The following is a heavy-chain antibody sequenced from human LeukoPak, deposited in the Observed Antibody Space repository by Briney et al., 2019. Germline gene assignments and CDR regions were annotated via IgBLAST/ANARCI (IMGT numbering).Heavy chain of an antibody. CDR3: AKGNCRGTSCYSDY. D-gene: IGHD2-2*02. V-gene: IGHV3-23*01. CDR2: ISGSGGST. CDR1: GFTFSSYA. Sequence: RPGGSLRLSCAASGFTFSSYAMRWVRQAPGKGLEWVSGISGSGGSTYYADSVKGRFTIARDNSKNTLYLQMNSLRAEDTAVYYCAKGNCRGTSCYSDYWGQGTLVTASS. J-gene: IGHJ4*02.